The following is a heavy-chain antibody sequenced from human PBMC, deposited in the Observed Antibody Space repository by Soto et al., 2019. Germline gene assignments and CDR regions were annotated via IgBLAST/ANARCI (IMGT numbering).Heavy chain of an antibody. D-gene: IGHD2-2*01. CDR1: GFTFSSYG. CDR3: AKGGYCSSTSCYXDFPPGSPRYYYYGMDV. Sequence: PGGSLRLSCAASGFTFSSYGMHWVRQAPGKGLEWVAVISYDGSNKYYADSVKGRFTISRDNSKNTLYLQMNSLRAEDTAVYYCAKGGYCSSTSCYXDFPPGSPRYYYYGMDVWGQGTTVTVSS. V-gene: IGHV3-30*18. CDR2: ISYDGSNK. J-gene: IGHJ6*02.